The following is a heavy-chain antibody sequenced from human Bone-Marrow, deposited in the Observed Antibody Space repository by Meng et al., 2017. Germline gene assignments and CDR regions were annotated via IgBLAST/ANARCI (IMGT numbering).Heavy chain of an antibody. V-gene: IGHV1-2*02. D-gene: IGHD2-2*01. CDR1: GYTFTGYY. CDR3: ASAAIVGCSSTSCWMEIDY. J-gene: IGHJ4*02. CDR2: INPNSGGT. Sequence: ASVKVSCKASGYTFTGYYMHWVRQAPAQGLEWMGWINPNSGGTNYAQKFQGRVTMTRDTSISTAYMELSRLSSDDTDVYYCASAAIVGCSSTSCWMEIDYWGQGTQVTVSS.